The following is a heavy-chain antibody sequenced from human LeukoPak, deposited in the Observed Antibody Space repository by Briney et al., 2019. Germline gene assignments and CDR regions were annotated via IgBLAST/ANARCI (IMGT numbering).Heavy chain of an antibody. V-gene: IGHV4-4*09. Sequence: SETLSLTCTVSGGSISSYYLSWIRQPPGKGLEWIGYIYTSGSTNYNPSLKSRVTISVDTSKNQFSLKLSSVTAADTAVYYCARDRVTGYAFDIWGQGTMVTVSS. CDR1: GGSISSYY. CDR3: ARDRVTGYAFDI. J-gene: IGHJ3*02. CDR2: IYTSGST. D-gene: IGHD2-21*02.